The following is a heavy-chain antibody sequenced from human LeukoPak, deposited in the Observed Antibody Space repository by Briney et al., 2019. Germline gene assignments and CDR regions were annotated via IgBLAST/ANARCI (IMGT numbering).Heavy chain of an antibody. CDR1: GFTFSSYA. CDR3: AKIGDSSGKLYPDY. D-gene: IGHD3-22*01. Sequence: GGSLRLSCAASGFTFSSYAMSWVRQAPGKGPEWVSGIGNSGDRTFYADSVKGRFTISRDNSKNTLYLQMDSLRAEDTAVYYCAKIGDSSGKLYPDYWGQGTLVTVSS. V-gene: IGHV3-23*01. J-gene: IGHJ4*02. CDR2: IGNSGDRT.